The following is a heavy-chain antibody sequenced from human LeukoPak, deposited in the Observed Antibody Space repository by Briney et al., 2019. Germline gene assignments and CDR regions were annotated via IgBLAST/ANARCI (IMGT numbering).Heavy chain of an antibody. D-gene: IGHD3-3*01. Sequence: ASVKVSCKASGGTFSSYAISWVRQAPGQGLEWMGGIIPIFGTANYAQKFQGRVTITADKPTSTAYMELSSLRSEDTAVYYCARGQVLRFLEWPVSAFDIWGQGTMVTVSS. CDR2: IIPIFGTA. CDR1: GGTFSSYA. CDR3: ARGQVLRFLEWPVSAFDI. V-gene: IGHV1-69*06. J-gene: IGHJ3*02.